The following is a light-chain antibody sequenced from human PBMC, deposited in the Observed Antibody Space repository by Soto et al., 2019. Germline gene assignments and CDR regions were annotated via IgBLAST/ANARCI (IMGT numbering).Light chain of an antibody. V-gene: IGLV2-14*01. CDR1: SSDGADYKD. Sequence: QSALTQPASVSGSPGQSITISCTGTSSDGADYKDVSWYQQHPGKAPKLMIYEVTYRPSGVSNRFSGSKSGTTASLTISGLQAEYEAEYYCSSPPTSSAVFGTGTKLTVL. CDR3: SSPPTSSAV. J-gene: IGLJ1*01. CDR2: EVT.